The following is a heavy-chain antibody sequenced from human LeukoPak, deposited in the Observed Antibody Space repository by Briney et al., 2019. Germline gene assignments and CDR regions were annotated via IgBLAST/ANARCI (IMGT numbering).Heavy chain of an antibody. CDR1: GGSIRSSSYY. Sequence: SETLSLTCTVSGGSIRSSSYYWRWIRQPPGKGLEWIGSIYYSGSTYYNASLKSRGTISVDTSKNQFSLKLNSVSAADTVGYFGARRVVAVDGTGYFDYWGQGTLVTVSS. CDR2: IYYSGST. V-gene: IGHV4-39*01. D-gene: IGHD6-19*01. CDR3: ARRVVAVDGTGYFDY. J-gene: IGHJ4*02.